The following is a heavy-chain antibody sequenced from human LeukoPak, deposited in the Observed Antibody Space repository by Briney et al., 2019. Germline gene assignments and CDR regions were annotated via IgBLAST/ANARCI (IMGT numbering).Heavy chain of an antibody. CDR1: GFTFNDYY. CDR2: MSSSGSTI. V-gene: IGHV3-11*04. D-gene: IGHD5-24*01. CDR3: ARGRDGYNPDAFDI. Sequence: GGSLRLSCAASGFTFNDYYMSWIRQAPGKGLEWVSYMSSSGSTIYYADSVKGRFTISRDNAKNTLYLQMNSLRAEDTAVYYCARGRDGYNPDAFDIWGQGTMVTVSS. J-gene: IGHJ3*02.